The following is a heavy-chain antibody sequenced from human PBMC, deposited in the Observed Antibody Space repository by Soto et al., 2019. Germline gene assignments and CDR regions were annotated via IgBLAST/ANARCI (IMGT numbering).Heavy chain of an antibody. CDR2: IIPIFGTA. J-gene: IGHJ6*02. Sequence: SVKVSCKASGGTFSSYAISWVLQAPGQGLEWMGGIIPIFGTANYAQKFQGRVTITADKSTSTAYMELSSLRSEDTAVYYCARESPGAVASLGGMDVWGQGTTVTVSS. CDR1: GGTFSSYA. CDR3: ARESPGAVASLGGMDV. V-gene: IGHV1-69*06. D-gene: IGHD6-19*01.